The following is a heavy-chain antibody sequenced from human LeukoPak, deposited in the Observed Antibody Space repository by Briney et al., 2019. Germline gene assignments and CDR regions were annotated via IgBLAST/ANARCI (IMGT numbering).Heavy chain of an antibody. CDR3: SSRDTSGYFSPPVY. V-gene: IGHV3-20*04. D-gene: IGHD3-22*01. CDR1: GLTFESHA. CDR2: INWNGGSA. Sequence: PGGTLRLSCGASGLTFESHAKSWVRQAQGRGVEGVSGINWNGGSAAYADSVKGRFTISRDNAKNSLFLQMNNLRAEDTALYYCSSRDTSGYFSPPVYWGQGTLVTVSS. J-gene: IGHJ4*02.